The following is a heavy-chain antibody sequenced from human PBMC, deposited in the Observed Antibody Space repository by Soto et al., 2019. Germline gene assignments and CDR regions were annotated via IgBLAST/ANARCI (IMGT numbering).Heavy chain of an antibody. J-gene: IGHJ5*02. CDR3: AKALYYDILTGYGGFDP. D-gene: IGHD3-9*01. CDR1: GSTFSSYA. CDR2: ISGSGGST. Sequence: SLSLCCAGCGSTFSSYAMSWVHQAPGKGLEWVSAISGSGGSTYYADSVKGRFTISRDNSKNTLYLQMNSLRAEDTAVYYCAKALYYDILTGYGGFDPWGQGTLVTVSS. V-gene: IGHV3-23*01.